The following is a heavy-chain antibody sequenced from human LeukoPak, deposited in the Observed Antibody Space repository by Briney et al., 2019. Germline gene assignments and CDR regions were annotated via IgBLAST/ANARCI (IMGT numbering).Heavy chain of an antibody. D-gene: IGHD6-13*01. CDR1: GFPLSSYA. CDR2: IYRNGGT. J-gene: IGHJ2*01. V-gene: IGHV3-53*04. CDR3: VRRQHQNWGFDL. Sequence: GGSLPLSCAPSGFPLSSYAMIWLPPPPGEGLEQLAVIYRNGGTYYADSVKARFTISRHNSNNTLSLQMNSLRAEDTALYYCVRRQHQNWGFDLWGRGTLVTVSS.